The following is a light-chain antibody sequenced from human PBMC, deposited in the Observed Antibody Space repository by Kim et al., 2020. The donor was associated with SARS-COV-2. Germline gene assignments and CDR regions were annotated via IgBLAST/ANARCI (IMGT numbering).Light chain of an antibody. CDR1: QSINAY. Sequence: DIQMTQSPYSLAASVGDRVTITCRASQSINAYLNWYQQKPGKAPKLLIYAASTLQSGVPSRFSGSGSGTDFTLTINSLQTEDFATYYCQQSHTAPLLTFGGGTKLEI. CDR3: QQSHTAPLLT. V-gene: IGKV1-39*01. J-gene: IGKJ4*01. CDR2: AAS.